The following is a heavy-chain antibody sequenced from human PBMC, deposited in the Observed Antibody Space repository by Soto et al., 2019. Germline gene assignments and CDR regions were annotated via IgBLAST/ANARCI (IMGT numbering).Heavy chain of an antibody. CDR2: VYDSGIT. CDR3: AKKYGSSWCFDF. V-gene: IGHV4-59*01. J-gene: IGHJ4*01. Sequence: SETLSLTCAVSGDSISSYYWSWIRQPPGKGLEWIGYVYDSGITNYNPSLESRVTISVGTSKNQFSLKLTSVTAADTAVYYCAKKYGSSWCFDFWGHGTLVTVSS. CDR1: GDSISSYY. D-gene: IGHD6-13*01.